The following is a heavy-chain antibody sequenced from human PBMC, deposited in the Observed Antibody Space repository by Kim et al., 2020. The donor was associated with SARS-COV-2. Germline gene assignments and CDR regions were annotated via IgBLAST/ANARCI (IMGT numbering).Heavy chain of an antibody. V-gene: IGHV4-59*13. D-gene: IGHD3-10*02. J-gene: IGHJ4*02. CDR3: ARGEGVRVRAVLITHYFDY. CDR2: TDYSGTT. CDR1: GGSISSFF. Sequence: SETLSLTCTVSGGSISSFFWTWIRQPPGKGLEWIGYTDYSGTTKYSPSLKSRVTISVDTSKNQFTLKLNSVPAADTAVYYCARGEGVRVRAVLITHYFDYWGPGPLVTVS.